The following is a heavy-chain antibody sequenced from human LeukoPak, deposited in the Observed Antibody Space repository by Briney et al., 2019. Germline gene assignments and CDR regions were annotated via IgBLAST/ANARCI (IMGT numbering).Heavy chain of an antibody. V-gene: IGHV1-46*01. J-gene: IGHJ3*02. Sequence: GASVKVSCKTSGYTFTSYYIHWVRQAPGQGLEWMGLINPSGGSTSYAQKFQGRVTMTEDTSTDTAYMELSSLRSEDTAVYYCAAPQVPYYYDSSGSIDALDIWGQERMVTVSS. CDR2: INPSGGST. CDR1: GYTFTSYY. CDR3: AAPQVPYYYDSSGSIDALDI. D-gene: IGHD3-22*01.